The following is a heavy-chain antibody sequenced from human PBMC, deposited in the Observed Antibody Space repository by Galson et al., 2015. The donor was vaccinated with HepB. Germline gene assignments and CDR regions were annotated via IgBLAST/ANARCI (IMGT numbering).Heavy chain of an antibody. D-gene: IGHD3-3*01. J-gene: IGHJ4*02. Sequence: SLRLSCAASTFIFSTYSMNWVRQAPGKGLEWVGRINSKTDGGTTDYAAPVKGRFIISRDDSKNTLYMQMNSLTTDDTAVYYCTTRLFLEWLPDDYWGQGTLVTVSS. CDR2: INSKTDGGTT. CDR1: TFIFSTYS. V-gene: IGHV3-15*01. CDR3: TTRLFLEWLPDDY.